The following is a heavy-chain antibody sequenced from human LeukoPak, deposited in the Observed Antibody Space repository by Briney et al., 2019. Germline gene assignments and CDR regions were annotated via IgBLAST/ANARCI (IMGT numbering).Heavy chain of an antibody. CDR1: GFTFSSYS. CDR2: ISSLSGTI. J-gene: IGHJ4*02. D-gene: IGHD3-22*01. V-gene: IGHV3-48*01. CDR3: AKGSSGNYDSSSDY. Sequence: PGGSLRLSCAASGFTFSSYSMNWVRQAPGEGLEWVSYISSLSGTIYYADSVKGRFTISRDNAKNSLYLQMNSLGAEDMALYYCAKGSSGNYDSSSDYWGQGTLVTVSS.